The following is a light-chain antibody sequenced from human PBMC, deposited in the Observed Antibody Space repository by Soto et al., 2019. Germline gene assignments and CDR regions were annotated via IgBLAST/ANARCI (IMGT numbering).Light chain of an antibody. V-gene: IGLV2-8*01. CDR3: TSYAGSNNFWV. CDR2: GVT. Sequence: QSALNQPPSASGSPGQSVTISCTGTSSDIGGYNYVSWYQQYPGKAPKLMIYGVTKRPSGVPDRFSGSRSDNTASLTVSGLQPEDEADYYCTSYAGSNNFWVFGGGTKLTV. CDR1: SSDIGGYNY. J-gene: IGLJ2*01.